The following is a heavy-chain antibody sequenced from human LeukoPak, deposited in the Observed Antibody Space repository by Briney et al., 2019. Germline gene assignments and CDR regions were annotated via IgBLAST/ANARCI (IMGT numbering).Heavy chain of an antibody. CDR1: GFTFSSYD. CDR3: ARGSSSSYYYYGMDV. D-gene: IGHD6-6*01. J-gene: IGHJ6*02. CDR2: IGTAGDT. V-gene: IGHV3-13*01. Sequence: GGSLRLSCEASGFTFSSYDMHWVRQATGKGLEWVSAIGTAGDTYYPGSVKGRFTISRENAKNSLYLQMNSLRAEDTAVYYCARGSSSSYYYYGMDVWGQGTTVTVSS.